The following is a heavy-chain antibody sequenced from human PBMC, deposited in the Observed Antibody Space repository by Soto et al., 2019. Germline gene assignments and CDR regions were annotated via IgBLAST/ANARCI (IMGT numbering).Heavy chain of an antibody. V-gene: IGHV4-39*01. D-gene: IGHD6-13*01. CDR2: IYYSGST. Sequence: KPSETLSLTCTVSGGSISSSSYYWGWIRQPPGKGLEWIGSIYYSGSTYYNPSLKGRVTISVDTSKNQFSLKLSSVTAADTAVYYCARGAGAAADFGRNWFDPWGQGTLVTVSS. J-gene: IGHJ5*02. CDR1: GGSISSSSYY. CDR3: ARGAGAAADFGRNWFDP.